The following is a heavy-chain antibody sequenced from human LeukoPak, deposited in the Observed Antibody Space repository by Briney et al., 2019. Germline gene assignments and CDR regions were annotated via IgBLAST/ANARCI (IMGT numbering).Heavy chain of an antibody. CDR2: IYHSGST. J-gene: IGHJ4*02. CDR1: GGSISSGGYS. CDR3: ARAYYGCFDY. V-gene: IGHV4-30-2*01. Sequence: SETLSLTCAVSGGSISSGGYSWSWIRQPPGKGLEWIGYIYHSGSTYYNPSLKSRVTISVDRSKNQFSLKLSSVTAADTAVYYCARAYYGCFDYWGQGTLVTVSS. D-gene: IGHD3-10*01.